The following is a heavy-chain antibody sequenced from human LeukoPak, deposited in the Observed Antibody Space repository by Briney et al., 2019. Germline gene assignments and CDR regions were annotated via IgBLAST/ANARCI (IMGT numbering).Heavy chain of an antibody. CDR3: ARASPGGWGSYYYGMDV. J-gene: IGHJ6*02. Sequence: ASVKVSCKASGYTFTSYGISWVRQAPGQGLEWMGWISAYNGNTNYAQKLQGRVTMTRNTSISTAYMELSSLRSEDTAVYYCARASPGGWGSYYYGMDVWGQGTTVTVSS. CDR1: GYTFTSYG. CDR2: ISAYNGNT. D-gene: IGHD6-19*01. V-gene: IGHV1-18*01.